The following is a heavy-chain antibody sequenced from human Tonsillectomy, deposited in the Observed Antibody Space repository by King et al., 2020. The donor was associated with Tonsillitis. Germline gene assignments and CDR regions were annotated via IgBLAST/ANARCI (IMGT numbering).Heavy chain of an antibody. D-gene: IGHD2-8*01. CDR1: GFTFSSYS. CDR2: INSDGNST. J-gene: IGHJ5*02. V-gene: IGHV3-74*01. CDR3: ARGSIVVTVYDFEARLDWFDP. Sequence: VQLVESGGGLVQPGGSLRLSCAASGFTFSSYSMHWVRQAPGKGLVWVSRINSDGNSTTYADSVKGRFTISRDNAKNTLYLQMNSLRAEDTAVYYCARGSIVVTVYDFEARLDWFDPWGQGTLVTVSS.